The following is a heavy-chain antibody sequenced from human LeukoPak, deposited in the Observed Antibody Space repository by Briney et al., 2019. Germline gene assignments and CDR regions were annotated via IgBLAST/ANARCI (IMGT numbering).Heavy chain of an antibody. D-gene: IGHD5-18*01. J-gene: IGHJ5*02. V-gene: IGHV3-23*01. CDR2: ISGRGGDT. CDR1: GFTFNNYA. Sequence: GGSLRLSCAASGFTFNNYAMTWVRQAPGKGLEWVSGISGRGGDTYYADSVKGRFTISRDNAKNSLYLQMNSLRAEDTAVYYCARSGGYSYGYSSWGQGTLVTVSS. CDR3: ARSGGYSYGYSS.